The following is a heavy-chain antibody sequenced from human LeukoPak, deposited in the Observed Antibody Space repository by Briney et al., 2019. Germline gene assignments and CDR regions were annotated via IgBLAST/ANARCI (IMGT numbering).Heavy chain of an antibody. CDR3: ARGDDFWSVYAFDI. V-gene: IGHV4-59*01. CDR2: IYYSGST. CDR1: GGSISSYY. D-gene: IGHD3-3*01. Sequence: SETLSLTCTVSGGSISSYYWSWIRQPPGKGLEWIGYIYYSGSTNYNPSLKSRVTISVDTSKNQFSLKLSSVTAADTAVYYCARGDDFWSVYAFDIWGQGTMVTVSS. J-gene: IGHJ3*02.